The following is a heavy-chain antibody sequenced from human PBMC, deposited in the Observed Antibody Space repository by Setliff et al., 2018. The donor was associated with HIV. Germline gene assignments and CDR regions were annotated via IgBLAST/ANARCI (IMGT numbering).Heavy chain of an antibody. Sequence: ASVKVSCKTSGYAFTDYPIHWVRQAPGQGLEWVGRINPDSRGTNYAQTFQGRVTMTRDTSVSTAYMELSRLKSDDTAVFYCARGVKGIATTGKYYFDYWGQGTLVTVSS. CDR3: ARGVKGIATTGKYYFDY. CDR2: INPDSRGT. D-gene: IGHD6-13*01. V-gene: IGHV1-2*06. J-gene: IGHJ4*02. CDR1: GYAFTDYP.